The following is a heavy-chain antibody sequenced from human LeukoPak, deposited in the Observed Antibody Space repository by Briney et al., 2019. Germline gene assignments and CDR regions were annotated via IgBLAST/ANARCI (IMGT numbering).Heavy chain of an antibody. CDR3: ARSSGIAVASDAFDI. Sequence: PSETLSLTCTVSGASLSSGSYYWSWIRQPAGKGLEWIGRIYPSGSTDYNPSLKSRVTISVDTSMNQFSLKLSSVTAADTAVYYCARSSGIAVASDAFDIWGQGTMVTVSS. D-gene: IGHD6-19*01. CDR1: GASLSSGSYY. J-gene: IGHJ3*02. V-gene: IGHV4-61*02. CDR2: IYPSGST.